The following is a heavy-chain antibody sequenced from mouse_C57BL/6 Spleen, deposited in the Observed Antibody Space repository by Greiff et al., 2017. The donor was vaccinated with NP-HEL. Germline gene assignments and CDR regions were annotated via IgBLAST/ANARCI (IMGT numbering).Heavy chain of an antibody. V-gene: IGHV5-17*01. CDR1: GFTFSDYG. CDR2: ISSGSSTI. CDR3: AREGLPVYYAMDY. J-gene: IGHJ4*01. Sequence: EVQRVESGGGLVKPGGSLKLSCAASGFTFSDYGMHWVRQAPEKGLEWVAYISSGSSTIYYADTVKGRFTISRDNAKNTLFLQMTSLRSEDTAMYYCAREGLPVYYAMDYWGQGTSVTVSS. D-gene: IGHD3-1*01.